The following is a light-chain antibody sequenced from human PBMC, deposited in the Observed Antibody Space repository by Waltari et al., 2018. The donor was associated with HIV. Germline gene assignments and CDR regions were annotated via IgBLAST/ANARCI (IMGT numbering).Light chain of an antibody. CDR3: SSYTSSSTLV. CDR2: EVS. J-gene: IGLJ2*01. V-gene: IGLV2-14*01. Sequence: QSALTQPASLSGSPGHSITISCTGTSSDVCGYNYVSWYQQHPGKAPKLMIYEVSNRPSGVSNRFSGSKSGNTASLTISGLQAEDEADYYCSSYTSSSTLVFGGGTKLTVL. CDR1: SSDVCGYNY.